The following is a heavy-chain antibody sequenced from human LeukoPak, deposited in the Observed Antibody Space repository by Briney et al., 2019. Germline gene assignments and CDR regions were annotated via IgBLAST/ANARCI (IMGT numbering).Heavy chain of an antibody. V-gene: IGHV1-46*01. J-gene: IGHJ4*02. D-gene: IGHD6-19*01. Sequence: GASVKVSCTASGYTFTSYGISWVRQAPGQGLEWMGIINRSGGGTSYAQKFQGRITLTRDTSTSTVYMELSSLRSGDTAVYYCAREESIAVAGFDYWGQGTLVTVSS. CDR3: AREESIAVAGFDY. CDR2: INRSGGGT. CDR1: GYTFTSYG.